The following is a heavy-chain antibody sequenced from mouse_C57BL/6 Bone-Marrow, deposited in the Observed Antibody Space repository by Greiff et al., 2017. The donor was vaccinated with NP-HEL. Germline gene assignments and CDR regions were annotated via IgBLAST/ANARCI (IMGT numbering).Heavy chain of an antibody. J-gene: IGHJ1*03. V-gene: IGHV1-69*01. D-gene: IGHD1-1*01. Sequence: QVQLQQSGAELVMPGASVKLSCKASGYTFTSYWMHWVKQRPGQGLEWIGEIDPSDSYTNYNQKFKGKSTLTVDKSSSTAYMQLSSLTSEDSAVYYCARSAHYYYGSSYWYFDVWGTGTTVTVSS. CDR1: GYTFTSYW. CDR2: IDPSDSYT. CDR3: ARSAHYYYGSSYWYFDV.